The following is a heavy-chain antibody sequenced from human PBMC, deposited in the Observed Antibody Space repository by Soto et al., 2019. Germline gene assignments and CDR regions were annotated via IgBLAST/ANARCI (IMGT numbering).Heavy chain of an antibody. D-gene: IGHD3-9*01. CDR2: ISWNSVSI. J-gene: IGHJ4*02. V-gene: IGHV3-9*01. Sequence: LRLSCAGSGFTFKDYAMHWVRQAPGKGLEWVAGISWNSVSIGYADSVKGRFTISRDDAKNSLYLQMNSLRTEDTALYYCAKGDFDILTGLDYWGRGTLVTVS. CDR3: AKGDFDILTGLDY. CDR1: GFTFKDYA.